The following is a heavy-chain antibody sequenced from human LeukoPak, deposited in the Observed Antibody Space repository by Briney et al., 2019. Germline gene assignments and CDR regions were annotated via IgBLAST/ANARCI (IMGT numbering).Heavy chain of an antibody. D-gene: IGHD1-26*01. CDR3: ARGGALTSFDS. V-gene: IGHV1-18*01. CDR2: ISAYNCKT. CDR1: GFSFSSHG. J-gene: IGHJ4*02. Sequence: ASVKVSCKASGFSFSSHGFSWVRQAPGQGLEWMGWISAYNCKTNYAQKFQGKVTMTTNPSTPTVYTDLRSLRSDDTGVYFCARGGALTSFDSWGQGTLITVSS.